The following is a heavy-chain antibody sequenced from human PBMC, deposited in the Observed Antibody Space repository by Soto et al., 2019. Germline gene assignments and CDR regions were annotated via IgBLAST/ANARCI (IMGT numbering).Heavy chain of an antibody. J-gene: IGHJ3*02. D-gene: IGHD4-17*01. V-gene: IGHV3-73*02. CDR1: GFTFSGSA. CDR2: IRSKGNTYTT. Sequence: EVQLVESGGGLVQPGGSLKLSCVASGFTFSGSAIHWVRQASGKGLEWVGRIRSKGNTYTTTHAASVKGRFTISRDDSKSTAYLEMSSLKTEDTAVYYCVRSPMSTLTSSSFDIWGQGTTVTVSS. CDR3: VRSPMSTLTSSSFDI.